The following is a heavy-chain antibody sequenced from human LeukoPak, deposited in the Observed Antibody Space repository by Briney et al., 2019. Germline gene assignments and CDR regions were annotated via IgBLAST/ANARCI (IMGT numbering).Heavy chain of an antibody. CDR1: GGTFSSYT. CDR3: ANTPGIAAAGINY. J-gene: IGHJ4*02. D-gene: IGHD6-13*01. V-gene: IGHV1-69*02. CDR2: IIPILGIA. Sequence: VASVKVSCKASGGTFSSYTISWVLQAPEQGLEWMGRIIPILGIANYAQKFKGRVTITADKSTSTAYMELSSLRSEDTAVYYCANTPGIAAAGINYWGQGTLVTVSS.